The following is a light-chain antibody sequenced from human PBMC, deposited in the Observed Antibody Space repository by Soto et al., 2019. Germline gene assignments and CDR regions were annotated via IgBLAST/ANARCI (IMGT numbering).Light chain of an antibody. CDR3: QTWGTGFWV. CDR2: LNSDGSH. V-gene: IGLV4-69*01. J-gene: IGLJ3*02. Sequence: QSVLTQLPSASASLGASVKLTCTLSIGHSTYDITWHQKRPERGPRFLMKLNSDGSHIKGDEIPDRFSGSSSGAERYLTIARLPSEDEAEYYCQTWGTGFWVFGGGTKVTVL. CDR1: IGHSTYD.